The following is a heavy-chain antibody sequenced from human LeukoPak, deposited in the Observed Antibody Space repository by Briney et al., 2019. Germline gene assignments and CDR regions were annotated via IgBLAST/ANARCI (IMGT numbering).Heavy chain of an antibody. CDR1: GGSFGGYY. Sequence: AESLALAGAVYGGSFGGYYWGWVRQQPRKGLEWIGEVNHSGSTNYNPSLKSRVTISVDTSKNQFSLKLSSVTAADTAVYYCARGGRDGYNHNPYYFDYWGQGTLVTVSS. CDR3: ARGGRDGYNHNPYYFDY. V-gene: IGHV4-34*01. J-gene: IGHJ4*02. CDR2: VNHSGST. D-gene: IGHD5-24*01.